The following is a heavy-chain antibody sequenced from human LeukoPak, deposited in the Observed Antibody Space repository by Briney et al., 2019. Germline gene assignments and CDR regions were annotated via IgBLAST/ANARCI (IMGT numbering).Heavy chain of an antibody. V-gene: IGHV6-1*01. CDR2: TYYRSKWYN. D-gene: IGHD3-16*01. Sequence: SQTLSLTCAISGDSVSSNSAAWNWIRQSPSRGLEWLGRTYYRSKWYNDYAVSVKSRITINPDTSKDQFSLQLNSVTPEDTAVYYCARVSYDYVWGRDNWFDPWGQGTLVTVSS. CDR3: ARVSYDYVWGRDNWFDP. CDR1: GDSVSSNSAA. J-gene: IGHJ5*02.